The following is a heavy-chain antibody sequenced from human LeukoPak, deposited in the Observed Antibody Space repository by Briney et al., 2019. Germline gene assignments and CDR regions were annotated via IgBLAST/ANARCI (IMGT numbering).Heavy chain of an antibody. CDR1: GFTFSSYA. Sequence: QPGGSLRLSCAASGFTFSSYAMHWVRQAPGKGLEYVSAISSNGGSTYYANSVKGRFTISRDNSKNTLYLQMGSLRAEDMAVYYCARGTRNDFWSGYGSWGYYYYYGTDVWGQGTTVTVSS. CDR3: ARGTRNDFWSGYGSWGYYYYYGTDV. CDR2: ISSNGGST. J-gene: IGHJ6*02. D-gene: IGHD3-3*01. V-gene: IGHV3-64*01.